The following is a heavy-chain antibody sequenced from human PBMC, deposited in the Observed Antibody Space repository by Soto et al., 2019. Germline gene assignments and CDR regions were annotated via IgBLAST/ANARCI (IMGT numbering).Heavy chain of an antibody. J-gene: IGHJ4*02. CDR2: ISSSSSYI. Sequence: GGSLRLSCAASGFTFSSYSMNWVRQAPGKGLEWVSSISSSSSYIYYADSVKGRFTISRDNAKNSLYLQMNSLRAEDTAVYYCARDSADYGDFELFDYWGQGTLVTVSS. V-gene: IGHV3-21*01. CDR3: ARDSADYGDFELFDY. CDR1: GFTFSSYS. D-gene: IGHD4-17*01.